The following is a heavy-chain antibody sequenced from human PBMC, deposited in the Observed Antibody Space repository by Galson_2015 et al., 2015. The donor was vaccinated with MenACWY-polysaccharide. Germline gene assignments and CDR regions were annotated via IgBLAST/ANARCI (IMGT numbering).Heavy chain of an antibody. J-gene: IGHJ2*01. Sequence: SLRLSCAASGLSLRDYAVSWVRQAPGKGLEWVAVIWHDGSKKFYVDSVKGRFTISRDNSKSTLSLRMNSLRAEDTAVYYCARDISSWYFDLWGRGTLVTVSS. V-gene: IGHV3-33*08. CDR1: GLSLRDYA. CDR3: ARDISSWYFDL. CDR2: IWHDGSKK.